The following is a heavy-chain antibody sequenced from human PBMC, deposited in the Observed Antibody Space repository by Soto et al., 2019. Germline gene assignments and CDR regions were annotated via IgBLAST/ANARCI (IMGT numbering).Heavy chain of an antibody. V-gene: IGHV4-31*03. D-gene: IGHD3-10*01. J-gene: IGHJ6*02. Sequence: QVQLQESGPGLVKPSQTLSLSCTVSGGSISSGGYYWSWIRQHPGKGLEWMGYIYNTGRTDSNPSLVSRVTISLGTSKSPFSLQLTSVPAADTAVYYCASLPAITLFRGAFGMDVWGQGTTVTVSS. CDR2: IYNTGRT. CDR1: GGSISSGGYY. CDR3: ASLPAITLFRGAFGMDV.